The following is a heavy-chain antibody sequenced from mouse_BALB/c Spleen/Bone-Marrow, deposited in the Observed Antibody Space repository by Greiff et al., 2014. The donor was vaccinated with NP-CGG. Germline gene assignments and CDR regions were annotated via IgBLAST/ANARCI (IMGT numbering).Heavy chain of an antibody. V-gene: IGHV1S81*02. J-gene: IGHJ2*01. CDR1: GYTFTSYW. CDR2: INPSNGRT. CDR3: ARTYSDY. Sequence: QVQLKESGAELVKPGASVKLSCKASGYTFTSYWMHWVKQRPGQGLEWIGEINPSNGRTNYNEKFKSKATLTVDKSSSTAYMQLSSLTSEDSAVYYCARTYSDYWGQGTTLTVSS.